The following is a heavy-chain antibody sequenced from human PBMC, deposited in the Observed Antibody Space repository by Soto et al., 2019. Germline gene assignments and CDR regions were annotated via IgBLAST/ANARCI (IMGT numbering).Heavy chain of an antibody. CDR3: ARDCSSTSCYTRGEIDY. V-gene: IGHV1-69*01. CDR1: GGTFSGYA. Sequence: QVQLVQSGAEVKKPGSSVKVSCKASGGTFSGYAISWVRQAPGQGLEWMGGIIPIFGTANYAQKFQGRVTITADESTSTAYMELSSLRSEDTAVYYCARDCSSTSCYTRGEIDYWGQGTLVTVSS. J-gene: IGHJ4*02. D-gene: IGHD2-2*02. CDR2: IIPIFGTA.